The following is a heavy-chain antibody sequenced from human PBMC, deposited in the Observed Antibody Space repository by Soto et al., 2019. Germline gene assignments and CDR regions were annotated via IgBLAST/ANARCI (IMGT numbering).Heavy chain of an antibody. V-gene: IGHV3-30-3*01. J-gene: IGHJ6*02. Sequence: QVQLVESGGGVVLPGRSLRLSCAVSGFTFRNHAMHWVRQAPGKGLEWVAVISFDGNTQYYADSVKGRFSVSRDNYEDSLFLQMDSLRAEDTAVYYCARAPLGLAIGHGIDVWGHGTTVSVSS. CDR3: ARAPLGLAIGHGIDV. CDR1: GFTFRNHA. D-gene: IGHD3-3*01. CDR2: ISFDGNTQ.